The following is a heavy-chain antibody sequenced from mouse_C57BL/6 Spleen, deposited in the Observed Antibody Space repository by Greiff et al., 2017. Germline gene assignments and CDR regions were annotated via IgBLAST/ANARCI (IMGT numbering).Heavy chain of an antibody. V-gene: IGHV10-1*01. Sequence: EVKVEESGGGLVQPKGSLKLSCAASGFSFNTYAMNWVRQAPGKGLEWVARIRSKSNNYATYYADSVKDRFTISRDDSESMLYLQMNNLKTEDTAMYYCVRGDYGNSYAMDYWGQGTSVTVSS. J-gene: IGHJ4*01. CDR3: VRGDYGNSYAMDY. D-gene: IGHD2-1*01. CDR1: GFSFNTYA. CDR2: IRSKSNNYAT.